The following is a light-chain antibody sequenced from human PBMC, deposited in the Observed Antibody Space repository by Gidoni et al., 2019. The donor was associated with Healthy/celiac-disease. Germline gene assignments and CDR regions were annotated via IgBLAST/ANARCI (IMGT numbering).Light chain of an antibody. CDR3: QQSYSTLRT. V-gene: IGKV1-39*01. J-gene: IGKJ1*01. CDR2: GAS. CDR1: QSVSSY. Sequence: DIQMTQSPSSLSASVGDRVTITCRASQSVSSYLNWYQQKPGKAPKLLIYGASSLRSGVPSRFSGSGSGTDFTLTISSLQPEDFATYYCQQSYSTLRTFGQGTKVEIK.